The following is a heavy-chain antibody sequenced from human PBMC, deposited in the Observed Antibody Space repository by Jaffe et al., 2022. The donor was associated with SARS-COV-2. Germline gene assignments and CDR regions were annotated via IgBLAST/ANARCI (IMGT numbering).Heavy chain of an antibody. CDR2: IYYSGST. J-gene: IGHJ6*02. Sequence: QVQLQESGPGLVKPSETLSLTCTVSGGSISSYYWSWIRQPPGKGLEWIGYIYYSGSTNYNPSLKSRVTISVDTSKNQFSLKLSSVTAADTAVYYCARSGYGYHYYYGMDVWGQGTTVTVSS. D-gene: IGHD6-25*01. V-gene: IGHV4-59*01. CDR1: GGSISSYY. CDR3: ARSGYGYHYYYGMDV.